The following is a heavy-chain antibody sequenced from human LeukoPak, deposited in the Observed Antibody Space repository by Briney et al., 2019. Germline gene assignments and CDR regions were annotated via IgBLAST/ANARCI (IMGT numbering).Heavy chain of an antibody. J-gene: IGHJ4*02. D-gene: IGHD5-12*01. CDR1: GGTFSSYA. V-gene: IGHV1-69*04. CDR2: IIPILGIA. CDR3: ARVVATLDY. Sequence: SVKVSCKASGGTFSSYAISWVRQAPGQGLEWMGRIIPILGIANYAQKFQGRVTITADKSTSTAYMELNSLRAEDTAVYYCARVVATLDYWGQGTLVTVSS.